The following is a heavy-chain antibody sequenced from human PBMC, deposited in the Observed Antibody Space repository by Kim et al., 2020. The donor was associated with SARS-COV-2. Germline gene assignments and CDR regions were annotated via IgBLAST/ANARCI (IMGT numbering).Heavy chain of an antibody. V-gene: IGHV5-51*01. CDR3: ARPRDGYNGLDY. Sequence: RYSPSFQGQVTISADKSISTAYLQWSSLKASDTAMYYCARPRDGYNGLDYWGQGTLVTVSS. D-gene: IGHD5-12*01. J-gene: IGHJ4*02.